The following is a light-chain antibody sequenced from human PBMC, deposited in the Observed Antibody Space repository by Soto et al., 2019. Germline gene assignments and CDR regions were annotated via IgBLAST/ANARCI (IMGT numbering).Light chain of an antibody. J-gene: IGKJ3*01. V-gene: IGKV3-15*01. CDR1: QSVSTN. Sequence: EIVMTQSPATLSVSPGETATLSCRASQSVSTNLAWYQQKVGQTPRLLVYGASTRATGVPPRFSGSGSGTEFTLTISSLQSEDVAVDFCQQYNYWPPIFTCGPGTKVDFK. CDR3: QQYNYWPPIFT. CDR2: GAS.